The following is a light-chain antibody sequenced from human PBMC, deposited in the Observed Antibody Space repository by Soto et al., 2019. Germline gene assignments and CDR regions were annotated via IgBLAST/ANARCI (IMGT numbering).Light chain of an antibody. V-gene: IGLV2-8*01. J-gene: IGLJ1*01. Sequence: QSVLTQPPSASGSPGQSVTISCTGTKNDIGVYDFVSWYQHHPGKAPRLIIYEVVQRPSGVPDRFSGSKSGNTASLTVSGLQAACEADYFCKSYAGRNTYVFGSGTRSPS. CDR2: EVV. CDR3: KSYAGRNTYV. CDR1: KNDIGVYDF.